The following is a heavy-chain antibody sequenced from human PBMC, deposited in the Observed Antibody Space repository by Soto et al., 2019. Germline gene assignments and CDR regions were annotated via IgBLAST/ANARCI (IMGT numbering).Heavy chain of an antibody. D-gene: IGHD5-12*01. V-gene: IGHV3-23*01. CDR3: AKDIVAVGGYEPLAF. CDR1: GFTFSNFA. J-gene: IGHJ4*02. Sequence: GGSVRLSCAASGFTFSNFAMRWVRQAPGKGLEWVSDISGSGGSTYYAESVKGRFTISRDNSKNTLFLQMNSLRVEDTAVYYCAKDIVAVGGYEPLAFSAQRTMDTVSS. CDR2: ISGSGGST.